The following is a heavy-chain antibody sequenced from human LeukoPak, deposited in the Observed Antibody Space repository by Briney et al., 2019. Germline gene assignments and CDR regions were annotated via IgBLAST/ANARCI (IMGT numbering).Heavy chain of an antibody. CDR1: GFTFDDYS. D-gene: IGHD1-1*01. CDR2: ISWDGGNR. CDR3: VKGETRTSVTGFHS. J-gene: IGHJ4*02. Sequence: GGSLRLSCAASGFTFDDYSMHWVRQAPGKGLEWVSFISWDGGNRYYADSVKGRFTISRDDAQRSVHLQMNSLRDEDTAVYYCVKGETRTSVTGFHSWGQGTLVTVSS. V-gene: IGHV3-43*01.